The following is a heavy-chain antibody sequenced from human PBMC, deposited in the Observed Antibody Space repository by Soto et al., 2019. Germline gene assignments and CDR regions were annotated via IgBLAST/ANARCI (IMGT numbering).Heavy chain of an antibody. V-gene: IGHV4-39*07. Sequence: SETPSLTCTVSGGSISSSSYYWGWVRQPPGKGLEWIGSIYYSGSTNYNPSLKSRVTISVDTSKNQFSLKLSSVTAADTAVYYCARTTLAAAGTYYFDYWGQGTLVTVSS. D-gene: IGHD6-13*01. J-gene: IGHJ4*02. CDR1: GGSISSSSYY. CDR2: IYYSGST. CDR3: ARTTLAAAGTYYFDY.